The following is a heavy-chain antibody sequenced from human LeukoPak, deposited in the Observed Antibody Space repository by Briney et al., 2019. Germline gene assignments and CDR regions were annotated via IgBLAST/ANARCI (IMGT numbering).Heavy chain of an antibody. Sequence: SETLSLTCTVSGGSISSSSYYWRWIRQPPGKGLEWIGSIYYHGSTYYNPSLKSRVTISVDTSKNQFSLKLSCVTAADTAVYYCARVGWYYDFWSGYYPREYFDYWGQGTLVTVSS. D-gene: IGHD3-3*01. J-gene: IGHJ4*02. CDR2: IYYHGST. CDR3: ARVGWYYDFWSGYYPREYFDY. V-gene: IGHV4-39*07. CDR1: GGSISSSSYY.